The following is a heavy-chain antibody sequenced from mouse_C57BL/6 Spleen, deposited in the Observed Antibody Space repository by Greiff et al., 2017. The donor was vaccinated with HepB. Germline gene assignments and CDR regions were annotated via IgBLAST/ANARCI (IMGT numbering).Heavy chain of an antibody. CDR3: AKGYDYDEGDY. Sequence: VQVVESGAELAKPGASVKLSCKASGYTFTSYWMHWVKQRPGQGLEWIGYINPSSGYTKYNQKFKDKATLTADKSSSTAYMQLSSLTYEDSAVYYCAKGYDYDEGDYWGQGTTLTVSS. V-gene: IGHV1-7*01. CDR2: INPSSGYT. CDR1: GYTFTSYW. J-gene: IGHJ2*01. D-gene: IGHD2-4*01.